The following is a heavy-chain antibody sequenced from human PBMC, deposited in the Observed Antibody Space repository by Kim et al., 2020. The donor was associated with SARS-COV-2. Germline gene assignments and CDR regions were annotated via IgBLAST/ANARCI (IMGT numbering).Heavy chain of an antibody. CDR3: ARGGYSSSWYGRKDWFDP. J-gene: IGHJ5*02. V-gene: IGHV4-34*01. D-gene: IGHD6-13*01. Sequence: LKSRVTISVDTSKNQFSLKRSSVTAADTAVYYCARGGYSSSWYGRKDWFDPWGHGTLVTVSS.